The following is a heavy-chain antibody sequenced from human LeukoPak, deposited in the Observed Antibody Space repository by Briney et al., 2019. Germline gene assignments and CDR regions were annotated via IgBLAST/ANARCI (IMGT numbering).Heavy chain of an antibody. CDR1: GFTFSSYA. CDR3: AKDYRYCSGGSCYSRNDDAFDI. CDR2: IRGSGGST. D-gene: IGHD2-15*01. Sequence: GGSLRLSCAASGFTFSSYAMSWVRQAPGKGLEWVSAIRGSGGSTYYADSVKGRFTISRDNSKNTLYLQMNSLRAEDTAVYYCAKDYRYCSGGSCYSRNDDAFDIWGQGTMVTVSS. J-gene: IGHJ3*02. V-gene: IGHV3-23*01.